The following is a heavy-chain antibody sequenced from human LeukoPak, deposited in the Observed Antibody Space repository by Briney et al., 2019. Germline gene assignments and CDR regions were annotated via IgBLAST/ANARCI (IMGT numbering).Heavy chain of an antibody. D-gene: IGHD6-13*01. CDR2: IIPILGIA. CDR3: ATDPNPYSSTSGYFDF. CDR1: GGTFSSYG. Sequence: GASVKVSCKASGGTFSSYGISWVRQAPGQGLEWMGRIIPILGIANYVQKFQGRVTITADKSTSTAYMELSSLTSEDTAVYYCATDPNPYSSTSGYFDFWGQGTLVTVSS. V-gene: IGHV1-69*04. J-gene: IGHJ4*02.